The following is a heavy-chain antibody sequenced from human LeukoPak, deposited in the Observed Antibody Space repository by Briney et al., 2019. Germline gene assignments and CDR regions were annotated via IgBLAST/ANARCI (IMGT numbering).Heavy chain of an antibody. CDR1: GFSFSGYS. Sequence: GGSLRLSCAASGFSFSGYSMNWVRQAPGKGLEWVSYISSSSSTLYYADSVKGRFTISRDNAKNSLYLQMNSLRDEDTAVYFCARVRPNFDNYAMDVWGQGTTVTVSS. D-gene: IGHD3-9*01. CDR2: ISSSSSTL. V-gene: IGHV3-48*02. CDR3: ARVRPNFDNYAMDV. J-gene: IGHJ6*02.